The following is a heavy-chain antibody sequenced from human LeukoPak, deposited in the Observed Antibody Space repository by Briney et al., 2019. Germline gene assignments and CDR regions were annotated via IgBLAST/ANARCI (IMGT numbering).Heavy chain of an antibody. CDR3: ARVSGVSPGRAFHI. J-gene: IGHJ3*02. CDR2: IISSGTYI. D-gene: IGHD2-15*01. V-gene: IGHV3-21*01. CDR1: GFTFSSYS. Sequence: GGSLRLSCAASGFTFSSYSMNWVRQAPGKGLEWVSSIISSGTYIYYADSVKGRFTISRDNAKNSLYRQMNSLRAKHTGVYYCARVSGVSPGRAFHIWGQGTMVTVSS.